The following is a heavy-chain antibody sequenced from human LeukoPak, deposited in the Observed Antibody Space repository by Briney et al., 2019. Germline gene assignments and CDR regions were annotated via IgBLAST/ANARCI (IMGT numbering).Heavy chain of an antibody. CDR3: ARRGPYFDY. Sequence: PGGSLRLSCAASGFTFSSYWMHWVRQAPGKGLVWVSRINSDGSSTSYADSVKGRFTISRDNAKNSLYSQMNSLRAEDTSIYYCARRGPYFDYWGQGILVTVSS. V-gene: IGHV3-74*01. J-gene: IGHJ4*02. CDR2: INSDGSST. D-gene: IGHD3-10*01. CDR1: GFTFSSYW.